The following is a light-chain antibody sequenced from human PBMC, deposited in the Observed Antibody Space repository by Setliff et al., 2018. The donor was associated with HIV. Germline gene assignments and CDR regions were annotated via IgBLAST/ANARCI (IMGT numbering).Light chain of an antibody. CDR2: SNI. CDR1: TSNIGHNT. V-gene: IGLV1-44*01. Sequence: QSVLTQSPSASGTPGQGVTISCSGSTSNIGHNTVNWYQRLPGTAPKLLIHSNIERPSGVPERFSGSKSGTSASLAISGLQPEDEAYYYCAAWDDSLKGWVFGGGTKVTVL. CDR3: AAWDDSLKGWV. J-gene: IGLJ3*02.